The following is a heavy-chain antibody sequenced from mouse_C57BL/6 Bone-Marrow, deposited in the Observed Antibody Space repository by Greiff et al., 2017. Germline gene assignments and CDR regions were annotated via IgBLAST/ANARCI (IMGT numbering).Heavy chain of an antibody. CDR2: ISSGSSTI. CDR3: ARTVVAPMYY. CDR1: GFTFSDYG. Sequence: DVHLVESGGGLVKPGGSLKLSCAASGFTFSDYGMHWVRQAPEKGLEWVAYISSGSSTIYYADTVKGRFTISRDNAKNTLFLQMTSLRSEDTTMYYCARTVVAPMYYWGPGTSFSVSS. D-gene: IGHD1-1*01. V-gene: IGHV5-17*01. J-gene: IGHJ4*01.